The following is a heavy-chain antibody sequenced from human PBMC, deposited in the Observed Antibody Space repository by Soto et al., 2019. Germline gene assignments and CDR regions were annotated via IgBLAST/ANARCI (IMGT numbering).Heavy chain of an antibody. Sequence: PSETLSLTCTVSGGSISSGDYYWSWIRQPPGKGLEWIGYIYYSGSTYYNPSLKSRVTISVDTSKNQFSLKLSSVTAADTAVYYCARGILTYYFDYWGQGTLVTVSS. CDR2: IYYSGST. V-gene: IGHV4-30-4*01. D-gene: IGHD3-9*01. J-gene: IGHJ4*02. CDR3: ARGILTYYFDY. CDR1: GGSISSGDYY.